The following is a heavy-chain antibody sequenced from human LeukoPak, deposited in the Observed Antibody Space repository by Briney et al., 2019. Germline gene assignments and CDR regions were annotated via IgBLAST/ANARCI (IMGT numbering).Heavy chain of an antibody. Sequence: SETLSLTCAVYGESFSGYYWSWIRQPPGKGLEWIGEINHSGSTNYNPSLKSRVTISVDTSKNQFSLKLSSVTPEDTAVYFCARESGDYVKFDCWGQGTLVTVSS. CDR1: GESFSGYY. CDR3: ARESGDYVKFDC. D-gene: IGHD4-17*01. V-gene: IGHV4-34*01. CDR2: INHSGST. J-gene: IGHJ4*02.